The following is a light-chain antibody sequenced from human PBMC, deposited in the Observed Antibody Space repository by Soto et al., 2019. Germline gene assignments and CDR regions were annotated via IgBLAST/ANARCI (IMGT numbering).Light chain of an antibody. CDR3: QQYNSWPPLT. V-gene: IGKV3-15*01. CDR2: GAS. CDR1: QSVSSN. Sequence: EIVMTQSPATLSVSPGERATLSCRASQSVSSNLAWYQQKPGQAPRLLIYGASTRATGIPARFSGIGSGTEFTLTISSLQSEDLAVYYCQQYNSWPPLTFGGGTKVEIK. J-gene: IGKJ4*01.